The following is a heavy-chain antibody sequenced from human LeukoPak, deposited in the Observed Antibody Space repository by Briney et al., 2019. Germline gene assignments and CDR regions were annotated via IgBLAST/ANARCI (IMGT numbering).Heavy chain of an antibody. CDR1: GFTFSSYG. CDR3: ARGAAYYDILTGYYYYYYMDV. J-gene: IGHJ6*03. D-gene: IGHD3-9*01. CDR2: ISSSSSTI. V-gene: IGHV3-48*04. Sequence: GGSLRLSCAASGFTFSSYGMHWVRQAPGKGLEWVSYISSSSSTIYYADSVKGRFTISRDNAKNSLYLQMNSLRAEDTAVYYCARGAAYYDILTGYYYYYYMDVWGKGTTVTVSS.